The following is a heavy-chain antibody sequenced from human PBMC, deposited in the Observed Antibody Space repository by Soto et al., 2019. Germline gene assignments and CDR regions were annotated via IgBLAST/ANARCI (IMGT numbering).Heavy chain of an antibody. V-gene: IGHV4-34*01. CDR2: INHSGST. D-gene: IGHD2-15*01. J-gene: IGHJ4*02. CDR3: AREALYCSGGSCHDDY. CDR1: GGSFSGYY. Sequence: QVQLQQWGAGLLKPSETLSLTCAVYGGSFSGYYWSWIRQPPGKGLEWIGEINHSGSTNYNPSLKSRVTTSVDTSKNQYSLKLSSVTAADTAVYYCAREALYCSGGSCHDDYWGQGTLVTVSS.